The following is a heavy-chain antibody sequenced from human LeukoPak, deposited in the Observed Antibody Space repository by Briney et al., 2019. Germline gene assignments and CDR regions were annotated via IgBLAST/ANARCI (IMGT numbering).Heavy chain of an antibody. CDR3: ARGSITMVRGVIPTPFDY. CDR2: ISAYNGNT. D-gene: IGHD3-10*01. J-gene: IGHJ4*02. CDR1: GYTFTSYG. V-gene: IGHV1-18*01. Sequence: EASVKVSCKASGYTFTSYGISWVRQAPGQGLEWMGWISAYNGNTNYAQKLQGRVTMTTDTSTSTAYMELRSLRSDDTAVYYCARGSITMVRGVIPTPFDYWGQGTLVTVSS.